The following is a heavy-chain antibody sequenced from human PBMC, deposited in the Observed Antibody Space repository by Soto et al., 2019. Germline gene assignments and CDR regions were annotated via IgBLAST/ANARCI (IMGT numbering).Heavy chain of an antibody. V-gene: IGHV3-23*01. J-gene: IGHJ6*02. CDR3: AKVRGVGEDWEAAARMSWKYYYYGMDV. CDR2: ISGSGGST. CDR1: GFTFSSYA. Sequence: GGSLRLSCAASGFTFSSYAMSWVRQAPGKGLEWVSAISGSGGSTYYADSVKGRFTISRDNSKNTLYLQMNSLRAEDTAVYYCAKVRGVGEDWEAAARMSWKYYYYGMDVWGQGTTVTVSS. D-gene: IGHD6-13*01.